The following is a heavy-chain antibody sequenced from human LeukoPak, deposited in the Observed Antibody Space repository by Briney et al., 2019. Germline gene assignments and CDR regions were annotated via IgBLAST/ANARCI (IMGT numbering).Heavy chain of an antibody. CDR2: IYYSGST. CDR3: ARVGHGAHYYCYGMDV. Sequence: SSETLSLTCTVSGGSISSSSYYWGWIRQPPGKGLEWIGSIYYSGSTYYNPSLKSRVTISVDTSKNQFSLKLSSVTAADTAVYYCARVGHGAHYYCYGMDVWGQGTTVTVSS. V-gene: IGHV4-39*07. D-gene: IGHD3-16*01. CDR1: GGSISSSSYY. J-gene: IGHJ6*02.